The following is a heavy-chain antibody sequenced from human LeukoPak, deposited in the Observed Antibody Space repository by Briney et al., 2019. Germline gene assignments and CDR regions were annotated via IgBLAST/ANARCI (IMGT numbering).Heavy chain of an antibody. D-gene: IGHD3-9*01. CDR2: IWYDGSNK. CDR3: ARDRRDYDILTGDYYYGMDV. V-gene: IGHV3-33*01. Sequence: QPGRSLRLYCAASGFTFSSYGMHWVRQAPGKGLEWVAVIWYDGSNKYYADSVKGRSTISRDNSKNTLYLQMNSLRAEDTAVYYCARDRRDYDILTGDYYYGMDVWGQGTTVTVSS. CDR1: GFTFSSYG. J-gene: IGHJ6*02.